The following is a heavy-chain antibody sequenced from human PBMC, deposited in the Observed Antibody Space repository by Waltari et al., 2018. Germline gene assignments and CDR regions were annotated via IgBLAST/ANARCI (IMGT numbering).Heavy chain of an antibody. D-gene: IGHD1-26*01. CDR2: IRNKANVYST. CDR1: GFTFSDHY. V-gene: IGHV3-72*01. CDR3: VRIRLGPTTRIFDS. Sequence: EVQLVESGGGLVQPGGSLRLSCAASGFTFSDHYMDWVRQAPGKEKERFARIRNKANVYSTEYVPSVKGRFTISRDDSKSSLYLQMNSLKSEDTAVYYCVRIRLGPTTRIFDSWGQGTLVTVSS. J-gene: IGHJ4*02.